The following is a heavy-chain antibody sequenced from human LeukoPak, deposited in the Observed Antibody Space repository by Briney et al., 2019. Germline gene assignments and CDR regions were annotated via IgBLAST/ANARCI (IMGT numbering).Heavy chain of an antibody. CDR2: IILILGIA. Sequence: GASVKVSCKASGGTFSSYAISWVRQAPGQGLEWMGRIILILGIANYAQRFQGRVTITADKSTSTAYMELSSLRSEDTAVYYCARAEMATITGAFDIWGQGTMVTVSS. CDR3: ARAEMATITGAFDI. CDR1: GGTFSSYA. D-gene: IGHD5-24*01. V-gene: IGHV1-69*04. J-gene: IGHJ3*02.